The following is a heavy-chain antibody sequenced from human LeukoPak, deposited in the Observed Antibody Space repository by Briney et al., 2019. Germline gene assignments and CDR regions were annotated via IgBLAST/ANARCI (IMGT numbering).Heavy chain of an antibody. Sequence: PGGSLRLSCIASGFTLSSYEMSWIRQAPGKGLEWVSGINGRGGSTYYADSVKGRFTISRDNSKNTLYLQMNSLRAEDTAVYYCAKGGIVHPFDIWGQGTMVTVSS. CDR2: INGRGGST. CDR1: GFTLSSYE. J-gene: IGHJ3*02. V-gene: IGHV3-23*01. CDR3: AKGGIVHPFDI. D-gene: IGHD1-26*01.